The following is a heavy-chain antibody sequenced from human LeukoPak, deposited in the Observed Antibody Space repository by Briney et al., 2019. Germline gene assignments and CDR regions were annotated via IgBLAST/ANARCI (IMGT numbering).Heavy chain of an antibody. D-gene: IGHD6-19*01. CDR2: IIPILGIA. CDR3: ARNQGAYSSGWQPYYYYGMDV. J-gene: IGHJ6*02. Sequence: SVKVSCKASGGTFSSYAISWVRQAPGQGLEWMGRIIPILGIANYAQKFQGRVTITADKSTSTAYMELSSLRSEDTAVYYCARNQGAYSSGWQPYYYYGMDVWGQGTAVTVSS. V-gene: IGHV1-69*04. CDR1: GGTFSSYA.